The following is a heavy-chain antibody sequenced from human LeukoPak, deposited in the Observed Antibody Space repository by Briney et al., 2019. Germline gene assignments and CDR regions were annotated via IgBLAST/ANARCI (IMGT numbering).Heavy chain of an antibody. J-gene: IGHJ6*03. V-gene: IGHV4-61*02. Sequence: SQTLSLTCTVSGGSISSGSYYWSWIRQPAGKGLEWIGRIYTSGSTNYNPSLKSRVTMSVDTSKNQFSLKLSSVTAADTAVCYCARGAPSYYYYMDVWGKGTTVTVSS. CDR1: GGSISSGSYY. CDR2: IYTSGST. CDR3: ARGAPSYYYYMDV.